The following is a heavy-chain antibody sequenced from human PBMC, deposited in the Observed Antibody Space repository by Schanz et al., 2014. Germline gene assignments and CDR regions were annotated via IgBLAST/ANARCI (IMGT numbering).Heavy chain of an antibody. V-gene: IGHV3-21*01. J-gene: IGHJ4*02. Sequence: EVQLVESGGGLVKPGDSLRLSCAASGFTFSSYTMKWVRQAPGKGLEWVSSISSTSTYLYYADSVKGRFTISRDSARTSLYLQMTSLRAEDTAVYYCAKEESPPSLVDYWGQGTLVTVSS. CDR3: AKEESPPSLVDY. CDR1: GFTFSSYT. CDR2: ISSTSTYL.